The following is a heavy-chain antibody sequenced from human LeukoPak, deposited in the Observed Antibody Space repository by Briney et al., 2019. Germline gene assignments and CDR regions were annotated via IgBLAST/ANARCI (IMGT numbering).Heavy chain of an antibody. V-gene: IGHV4-59*08. CDR2: IYNSGST. J-gene: IGHJ3*02. CDR1: GGSISSYY. CDR3: ARSAIDAFDI. D-gene: IGHD6-25*01. Sequence: PSETLSLTCTVSGGSISSYYWSWIRQLPGKGLECIGYIYNSGSTNYNPSLKSRVSISVDTSKNQFSLKLSSVTAADTAVYYCARSAIDAFDIWGQGTMVTVSS.